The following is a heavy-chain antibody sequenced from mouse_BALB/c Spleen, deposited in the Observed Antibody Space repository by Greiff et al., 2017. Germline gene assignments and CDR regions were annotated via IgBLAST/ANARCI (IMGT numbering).Heavy chain of an antibody. Sequence: EVHLVESGGGLVQPGGSRKLSCAASGFTFSDYGMAWVRQAPGKGPEWVAFISNLAYSIYYADTVTGRFTISRENAKNTLYLEMSSLRSEDTAMYYCAREDYYYAMDYWGQGTSVTVSS. V-gene: IGHV5-15*02. CDR1: GFTFSDYG. CDR3: AREDYYYAMDY. CDR2: ISNLAYSI. J-gene: IGHJ4*01.